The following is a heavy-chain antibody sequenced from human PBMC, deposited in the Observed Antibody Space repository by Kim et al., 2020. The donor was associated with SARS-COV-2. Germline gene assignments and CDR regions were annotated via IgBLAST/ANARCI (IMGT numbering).Heavy chain of an antibody. CDR1: GGSFSGYY. V-gene: IGHV4-34*01. J-gene: IGHJ4*01. CDR3: ARGKGIAAAGTPWGFDY. CDR2: INHSGST. Sequence: SETLSLTCAVYGGSFSGYYWSWIRQPPGKGLEWIGEINHSGSTNYNPSLKSRVTISVDTSKNQFSLKLSSVTAADTAVYYCARGKGIAAAGTPWGFDYWG. D-gene: IGHD6-13*01.